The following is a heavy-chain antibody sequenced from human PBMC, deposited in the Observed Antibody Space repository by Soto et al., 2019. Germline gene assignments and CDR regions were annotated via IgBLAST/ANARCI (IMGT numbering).Heavy chain of an antibody. CDR1: GFSFSSYS. Sequence: EVQLVESGGGLVQPGESLRLSCAAFGFSFSSYSMNWVRQAPGKGLEWVSYISSSSAIIYYADSVKGRFTISRDNSKKYLYLQKNSLRDADTPVYRCAGPCCSGGTCYHRPYDYLGQGNLVTVSS. J-gene: IGHJ4*02. CDR3: AGPCCSGGTCYHRPYDY. V-gene: IGHV3-48*02. CDR2: ISSSSAII. D-gene: IGHD2-15*01.